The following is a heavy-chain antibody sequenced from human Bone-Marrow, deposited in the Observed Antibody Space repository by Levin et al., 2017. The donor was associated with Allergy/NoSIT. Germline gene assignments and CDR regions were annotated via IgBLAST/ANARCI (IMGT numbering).Heavy chain of an antibody. J-gene: IGHJ6*02. CDR3: TQNNYDYYYYGMDV. CDR1: GFTFSSYW. Sequence: ETLSLTCGVSGFTFSSYWMHWVRQVPGKGPVWVSSIKSDGSSKSYAESVRGRFIISRENAKSPIYLQMSSLRVEDSAVYYCTQNNYDYYYYGMDVWGQGTTVTVS. CDR2: IKSDGSSK. D-gene: IGHD3-16*01. V-gene: IGHV3-74*01.